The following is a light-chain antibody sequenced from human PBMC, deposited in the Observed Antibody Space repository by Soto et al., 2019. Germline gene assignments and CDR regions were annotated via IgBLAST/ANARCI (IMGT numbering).Light chain of an antibody. CDR1: QSLNGW. J-gene: IGKJ1*01. CDR3: QQYNSNWWT. V-gene: IGKV1-5*03. Sequence: DIQMTQSPSTLSASVGDRVTITCGASQSLNGWLAWFQEKPGKAPKVLIYKVSNLESGVPFRFSGSGSGTEFTLTISSLQPDDFATYYCQQYNSNWWTFGQGTKVEIK. CDR2: KVS.